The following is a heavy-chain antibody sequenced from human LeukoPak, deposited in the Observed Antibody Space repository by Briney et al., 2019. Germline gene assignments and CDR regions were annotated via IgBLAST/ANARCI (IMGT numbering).Heavy chain of an antibody. J-gene: IGHJ4*02. D-gene: IGHD3-3*01. CDR2: IYYSGST. Sequence: SETLSLTCTVSGGSISSYYWSWIRQPPGKGLEWIGSIYYSGSTYYNPSLKSRVTISVDTSKNQFSLKLSSVTAADTAVYYCARDGYDFWSGPIDYWGQGTLVTVSS. V-gene: IGHV4-39*02. CDR3: ARDGYDFWSGPIDY. CDR1: GGSISSYY.